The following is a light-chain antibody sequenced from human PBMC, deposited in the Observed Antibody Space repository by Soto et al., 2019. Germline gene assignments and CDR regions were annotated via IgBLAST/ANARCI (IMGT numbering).Light chain of an antibody. CDR3: QQYNNWPLT. CDR2: GAS. CDR1: HIGSSH. V-gene: IGKV3-15*01. J-gene: IGKJ4*01. Sequence: EMEIRQTPEPLSVSPEERATLSCRASHIGSSHFAWYQQKPGQAPRLLIYGASTRATGIPARFSGSGSGTEFTLTISSLQSEDFAVYYCQQYNNWPLTFGRGTKVDI.